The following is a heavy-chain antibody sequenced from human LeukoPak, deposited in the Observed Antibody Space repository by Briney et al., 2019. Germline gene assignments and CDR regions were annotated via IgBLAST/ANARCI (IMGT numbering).Heavy chain of an antibody. CDR1: GFTFSSYS. Sequence: KPGQSLRPSCAASGFTFSSYSMNWVRQAPGKGLEWVSSISSASTYTYYADSVKGRFTISRDNAKNSLYLQMNSLRAEDTAVYYCARYYGSGRGYYGMDVWGQGTTVTVSS. D-gene: IGHD3-10*01. CDR3: ARYYGSGRGYYGMDV. V-gene: IGHV3-21*01. J-gene: IGHJ6*02. CDR2: ISSASTYT.